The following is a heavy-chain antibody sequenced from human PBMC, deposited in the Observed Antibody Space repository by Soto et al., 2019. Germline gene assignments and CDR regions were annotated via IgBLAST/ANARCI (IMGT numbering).Heavy chain of an antibody. CDR1: GYIFHNYG. J-gene: IGHJ6*02. CDR2: ISDYNGNT. V-gene: IGHV1-18*01. Sequence: QVQLVQSGAEVKKPGASVKVSCKTSGYIFHNYGISWVRQAPGQGLEWMGWISDYNGNTKYAQKFQGRVTMATDTSTRTAYMELRSLRSDDTAVYYCAREGYYSGSGSYSPPRYYGMDVWGQGTTVTVSS. D-gene: IGHD3-10*01. CDR3: AREGYYSGSGSYSPPRYYGMDV.